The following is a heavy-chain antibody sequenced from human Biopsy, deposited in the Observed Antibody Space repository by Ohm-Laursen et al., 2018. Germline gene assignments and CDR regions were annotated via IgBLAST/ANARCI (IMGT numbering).Heavy chain of an antibody. J-gene: IGHJ6*02. V-gene: IGHV1-46*01. CDR2: VNPVAEAT. Sequence: SVKVSCKASGYNFGNYYINWVRKVPGQGLEWLGVVNPVAEATMYAQKFQDRITLTRDASTNTAYMDLTSLTSEDTAVYYCARESPLRLGVCGAIRCFKEVFGMDVWGQGTTVIVSS. D-gene: IGHD2-21*01. CDR3: ARESPLRLGVCGAIRCFKEVFGMDV. CDR1: GYNFGNYY.